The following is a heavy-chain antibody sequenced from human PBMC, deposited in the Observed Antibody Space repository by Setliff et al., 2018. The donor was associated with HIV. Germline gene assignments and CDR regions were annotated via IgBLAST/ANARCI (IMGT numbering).Heavy chain of an antibody. CDR3: ARGGHGVIVPAAMRNYYYYYYMDV. V-gene: IGHV1-46*01. CDR2: INPSGGST. D-gene: IGHD2-2*01. Sequence: ASVKVSCKASGYTFTGYYMHWVRQAPGQGLEWMGWINPSGGSTSYAQKFQGRVTMTRDTSTSTVYMELSSLRSEDTAVYYCARGGHGVIVPAAMRNYYYYYYMDVWGKGTTVTVSS. CDR1: GYTFTGYY. J-gene: IGHJ6*03.